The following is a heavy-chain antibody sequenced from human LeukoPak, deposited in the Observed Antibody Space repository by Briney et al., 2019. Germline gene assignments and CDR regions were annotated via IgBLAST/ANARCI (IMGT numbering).Heavy chain of an antibody. Sequence: PGGSLRLSCAASGFTFSSYAMHWVRQAPGKGLEWVSVIYSGGSTYYADSVKGRFTISRDNSKNTLYLQMNSLRAEDTAVYYCARAHYYDSSGYSPFDYWGQGTLVTVSS. CDR3: ARAHYYDSSGYSPFDY. CDR2: IYSGGST. CDR1: GFTFSSYA. D-gene: IGHD3-22*01. J-gene: IGHJ4*02. V-gene: IGHV3-53*01.